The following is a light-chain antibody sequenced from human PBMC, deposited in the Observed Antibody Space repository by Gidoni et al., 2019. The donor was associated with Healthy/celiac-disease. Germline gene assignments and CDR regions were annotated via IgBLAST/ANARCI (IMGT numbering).Light chain of an antibody. J-gene: IGKJ2*01. Sequence: DIQMTQSPSSLSASVGDRVTITCRASQSISSYLNWSQQKPGKAPKLLIYAASSVQSGVPSRLSGSGSGTDFTLTISSLQPEDFATYYWQQSDSTPYTFGQGTKLEIK. CDR1: QSISSY. V-gene: IGKV1-39*01. CDR3: QQSDSTPYT. CDR2: AAS.